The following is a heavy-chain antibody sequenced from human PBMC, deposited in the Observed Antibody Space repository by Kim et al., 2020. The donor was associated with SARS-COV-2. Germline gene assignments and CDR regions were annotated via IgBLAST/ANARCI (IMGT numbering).Heavy chain of an antibody. D-gene: IGHD3-10*01. Sequence: GESLKISCKGSGYSFTSYWIGWVRQMPGKGLEWMGIIYPGDSDTRYSPSFQGQVTISADKSISTAYLQWSSLKASDTAMYYCARQGDYGSGSYYYNWFDPWGQGTLVTVSS. CDR3: ARQGDYGSGSYYYNWFDP. V-gene: IGHV5-51*01. CDR1: GYSFTSYW. CDR2: IYPGDSDT. J-gene: IGHJ5*02.